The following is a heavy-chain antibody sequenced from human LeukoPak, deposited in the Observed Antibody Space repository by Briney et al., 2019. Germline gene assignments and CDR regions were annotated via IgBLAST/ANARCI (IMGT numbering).Heavy chain of an antibody. Sequence: SETLSLTCTVSGASISSYYWSWIRQPPGKGLEWIGYISYSGSPNYNPSLKSRVIMSVDTSKNQFSLKLTSVTAADTAVYYCARGAWFDPWGLGTLVTVSS. CDR2: ISYSGSP. CDR1: GASISSYY. J-gene: IGHJ5*02. CDR3: ARGAWFDP. V-gene: IGHV4-59*12.